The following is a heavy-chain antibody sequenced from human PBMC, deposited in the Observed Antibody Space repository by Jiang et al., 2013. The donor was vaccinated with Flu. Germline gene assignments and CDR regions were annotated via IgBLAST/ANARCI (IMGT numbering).Heavy chain of an antibody. CDR1: GGSFSGYY. V-gene: IGHV4-34*01. CDR2: INHSGST. D-gene: IGHD3-10*01. J-gene: IGHJ1*01. Sequence: LKPSETLSLTCAVYGGSFSGYYWSWIRQPPGKGLEWIGEINHSGSTNYNPSLKSRVTISVDTSKNQFSLKLSSVTAADTAVYYCARGRITMVRGLLTGYFQHWGQGTLVTVSS. CDR3: ARGRITMVRGLLTGYFQH.